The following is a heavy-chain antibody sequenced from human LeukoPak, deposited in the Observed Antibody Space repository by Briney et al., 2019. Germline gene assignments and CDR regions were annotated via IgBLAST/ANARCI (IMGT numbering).Heavy chain of an antibody. CDR2: TYYRSKWNY. Sequence: KLSQTLSLTCAISGDSVSTTTSIWNWIRQSPSRGLEWLGRTYYRSKWNYDYADSVKSRITISPDTSDNQFSLQLQFVTPEDSAVYYCARRRHANNGVDVWGQGTTVTVSS. V-gene: IGHV6-1*01. J-gene: IGHJ6*02. CDR3: ARRRHANNGVDV. CDR1: GDSVSTTTSI.